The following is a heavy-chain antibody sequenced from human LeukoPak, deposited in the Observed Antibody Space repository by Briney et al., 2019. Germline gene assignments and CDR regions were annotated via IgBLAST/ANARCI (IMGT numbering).Heavy chain of an antibody. CDR1: GFTFSSYA. J-gene: IGHJ1*01. Sequence: GGSPRLSCAASGFTFSSYAMHWVRQAPGKGLEWVAVISYDGSNKYYADSVKGRFTISRDNSKNTLYLQMNSLRAEDTAVYYCARDEHIVVVTATPGYFQHWGQGTLVTVSS. CDR3: ARDEHIVVVTATPGYFQH. D-gene: IGHD2-21*02. CDR2: ISYDGSNK. V-gene: IGHV3-30*04.